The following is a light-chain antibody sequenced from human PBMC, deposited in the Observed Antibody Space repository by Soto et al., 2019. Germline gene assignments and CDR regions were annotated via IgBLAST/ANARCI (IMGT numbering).Light chain of an antibody. J-gene: IGKJ2*01. V-gene: IGKV3-11*01. CDR1: QSVSSY. Sequence: EIVLTQSPATLSLSPGERATLSCRASQSVSSYLASYQQKPGQAPRLLIYDASTRATGIPARFSGSGSGTDFTLTISSLEAEDFAVYYCQQRSNGPPYTFGQGTKLEIK. CDR2: DAS. CDR3: QQRSNGPPYT.